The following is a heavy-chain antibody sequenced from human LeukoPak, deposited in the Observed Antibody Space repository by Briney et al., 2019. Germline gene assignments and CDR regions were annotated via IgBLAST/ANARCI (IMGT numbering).Heavy chain of an antibody. CDR1: GGSISSSSYY. J-gene: IGHJ4*02. CDR2: IYYSGST. CDR3: ARQHFRAAVGEFDY. V-gene: IGHV4-39*01. D-gene: IGHD6-13*01. Sequence: SETLSLTCTVSGGSISSSSYYWGWLRQPPGTGLEWLGSIYYSGSTYYNPSLKSRVTISVDTSKNQFSLKLSSVTAADTAVYYCARQHFRAAVGEFDYWGQGTLVTVSS.